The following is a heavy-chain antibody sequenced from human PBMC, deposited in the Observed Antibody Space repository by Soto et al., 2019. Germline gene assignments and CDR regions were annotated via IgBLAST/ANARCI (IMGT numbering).Heavy chain of an antibody. Sequence: GGSLRLSCAACGFTFSDYYMSWIRQAPGKXLEWVSYISSSGSTIYYADSVKGRFTISRDNAKNSLYLQMNSLRAEDTAVYYCARDVDATITSYYYGSGSYGTLYRMDVWGQGTTVTVSS. CDR1: GFTFSDYY. V-gene: IGHV3-11*01. D-gene: IGHD3-10*01. CDR2: ISSSGSTI. J-gene: IGHJ6*02. CDR3: ARDVDATITSYYYGSGSYGTLYRMDV.